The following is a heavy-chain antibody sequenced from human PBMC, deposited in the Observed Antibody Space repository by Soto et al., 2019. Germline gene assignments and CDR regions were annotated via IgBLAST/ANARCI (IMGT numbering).Heavy chain of an antibody. CDR1: GGSISETYW. Sequence: QVQLQESGPGLVEPSETLFLTCAVSGGSISETYWWSWVRQPPGTGLEWIGEISHPGTPHSNPSLWSPVTMSTDTSRHQISLTLMSVTAAGSASYYCASHIAVAGTRGFDYWGQGTLVTVSS. J-gene: IGHJ4*02. CDR3: ASHIAVAGTRGFDY. CDR2: ISHPGTP. V-gene: IGHV4-4*02. D-gene: IGHD6-19*01.